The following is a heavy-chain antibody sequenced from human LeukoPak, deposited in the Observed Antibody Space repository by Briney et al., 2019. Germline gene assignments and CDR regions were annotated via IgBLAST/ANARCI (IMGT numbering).Heavy chain of an antibody. V-gene: IGHV3-30*02. J-gene: IGHJ6*03. CDR1: GFTFSTYA. CDR2: IRNDGTNK. CDR3: AKSWSGYYHYYMDV. Sequence: GGSLRLSCATSGFTFSTYAMHWVRQAPGKGLEWVASIRNDGTNKNHVDSVKGRFTISGDNSKNTLFLQMDSLRPEDTAIYYCAKSWSGYYHYYMDVWGKGTTVTVSS. D-gene: IGHD3-3*01.